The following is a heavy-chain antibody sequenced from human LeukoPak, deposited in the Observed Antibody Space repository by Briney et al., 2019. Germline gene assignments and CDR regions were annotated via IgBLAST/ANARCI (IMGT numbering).Heavy chain of an antibody. Sequence: GGSLRLSCAASGFTFSNYAMTWVRQAPGKGLEWVSALSGIGGNTFYADSVKGRFTISRDNSKNTLYLQMNSLRAEDTAVYYCAKTGYDILTGYYPGYFDYWGQGALVTVSS. CDR2: LSGIGGNT. J-gene: IGHJ4*02. D-gene: IGHD3-9*01. CDR1: GFTFSNYA. CDR3: AKTGYDILTGYYPGYFDY. V-gene: IGHV3-23*01.